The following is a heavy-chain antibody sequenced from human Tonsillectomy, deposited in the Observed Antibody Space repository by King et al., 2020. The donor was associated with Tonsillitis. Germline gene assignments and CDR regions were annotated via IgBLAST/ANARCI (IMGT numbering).Heavy chain of an antibody. CDR3: ASGRPPPEQRHYSNCGMDV. Sequence: QLVQSGAEVKKPGASVKVSCKASGYTFTSYGFSWVRQAPGQGLEWMGWINTYNANTNYAQKLQDRVTMTTDTSTSTAYLELRSLRADDTAVYYCASGRPPPEQRHYSNCGMDVWGQGTTVTVSS. V-gene: IGHV1-18*01. CDR1: GYTFTSYG. CDR2: INTYNANT. J-gene: IGHJ6*02. D-gene: IGHD4-11*01.